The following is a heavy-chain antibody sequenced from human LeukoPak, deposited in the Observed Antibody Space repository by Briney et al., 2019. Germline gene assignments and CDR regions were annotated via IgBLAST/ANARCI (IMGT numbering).Heavy chain of an antibody. D-gene: IGHD6-19*01. CDR2: ISSSSSYI. CDR1: GFTFSSYS. Sequence: GGTLRLSCAASGFTFSSYSMNWVRQARGKGLEWVSSISSSSSYIYYADSVKGRFTISRDNAKNSLYLQMNSLRAEDTAVYYCARQYMGSGWYAHYWGQGTLVTVSS. J-gene: IGHJ4*02. V-gene: IGHV3-21*01. CDR3: ARQYMGSGWYAHY.